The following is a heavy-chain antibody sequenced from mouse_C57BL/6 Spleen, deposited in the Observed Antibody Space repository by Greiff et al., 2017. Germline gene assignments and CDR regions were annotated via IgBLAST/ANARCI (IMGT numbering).Heavy chain of an antibody. CDR1: GYTFTSYW. CDR2: IHPNSGST. D-gene: IGHD1-1*01. V-gene: IGHV1-64*01. CDR3: ARSFITTVVATPFYAMDY. J-gene: IGHJ4*01. Sequence: QVQLQQPGAELVKPGASVKLSCKASGYTFTSYWMHWVKQRPGQGLEWIGMIHPNSGSTNYNEKFKSKATLTVDKSSSTAYMQLSSLTSEDSAVYYCARSFITTVVATPFYAMDYWGQGTSVTVSS.